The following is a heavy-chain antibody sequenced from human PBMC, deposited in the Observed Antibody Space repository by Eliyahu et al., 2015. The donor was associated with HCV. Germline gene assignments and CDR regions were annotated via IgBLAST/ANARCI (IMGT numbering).Heavy chain of an antibody. CDR1: GGSIPTXY. CDR3: ASGGGGIAVAGTGGWFDP. CDR2: IHYSGST. V-gene: IGHV4-59*01. J-gene: IGHJ5*02. Sequence: QVQLQESGPGLVKPSETLSLTCTXSGGSIPTXYWSWIRQPPGKGLEWIGYIHYSGSTNYTPSLKSRVTXSVDTSKNQFSLNLTSVTAADTAVYYCASGGGGIAVAGTGGWFDPWGQGTLVTVSS. D-gene: IGHD6-19*01.